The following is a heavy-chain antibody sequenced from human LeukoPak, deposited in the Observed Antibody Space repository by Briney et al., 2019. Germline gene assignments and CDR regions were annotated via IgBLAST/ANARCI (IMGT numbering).Heavy chain of an antibody. CDR2: INHSGST. D-gene: IGHD3-3*01. V-gene: IGHV4-34*01. J-gene: IGHJ5*02. CDR3: AGLPEDFWSGPGGIDP. CDR1: GGSFSGYY. Sequence: SETLSLTCAVYGGSFSGYYWSWIRQPPGKGLEWIGEINHSGSTNYNPSLKSRVTISVDTSKNQFSLKLSSVTAADTAVCYCAGLPEDFWSGPGGIDPWGQGTLVTVSS.